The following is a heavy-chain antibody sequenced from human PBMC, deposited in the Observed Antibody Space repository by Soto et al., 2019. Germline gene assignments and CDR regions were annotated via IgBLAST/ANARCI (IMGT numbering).Heavy chain of an antibody. J-gene: IGHJ6*02. CDR1: GDSVSSNRGA. V-gene: IGHV6-1*01. Sequence: SQTLSLTCAISGDSVSSNRGAWNWISQSPSRGLEWLGRTYYRSKWYNEYAVSVKSRITINPDTSKNQFSLHLNSVTPDDTAVYYCSRCASGTPDRYGMDVWGQGTTVTVSS. D-gene: IGHD3-10*01. CDR2: TYYRSKWYN. CDR3: SRCASGTPDRYGMDV.